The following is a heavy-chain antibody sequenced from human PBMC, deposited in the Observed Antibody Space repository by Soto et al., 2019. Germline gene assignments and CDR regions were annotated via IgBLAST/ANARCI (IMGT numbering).Heavy chain of an antibody. CDR2: INSNGGIK. Sequence: EVQLVESGGGLAQPGGSLRLSCGASGFTFSIYSMNWVRQAPGKGLEWVSYINSNGGIKNYADSVKGRFTISRDNAKNSLYLQMNSLRDEDTAGYYCASNADTSMVDRWFDPWGQGTLVTVSS. D-gene: IGHD5-18*01. CDR1: GFTFSIYS. J-gene: IGHJ5*02. V-gene: IGHV3-48*02. CDR3: ASNADTSMVDRWFDP.